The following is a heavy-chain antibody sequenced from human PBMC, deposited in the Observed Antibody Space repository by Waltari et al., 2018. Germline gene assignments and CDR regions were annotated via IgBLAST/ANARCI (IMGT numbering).Heavy chain of an antibody. CDR3: ARGLWQGYYYDSSGYPDY. D-gene: IGHD3-22*01. CDR1: GASISSSNYS. Sequence: QLQLQESGPGLVEPSETLSLTCFVSGASISSSNYSWGWFRQPPGKGLEWIGNIYYSGSTSYNPSLKSRVTISVDTPKNEFSLELSSVTAADTAVYYCARGLWQGYYYDSSGYPDYWGPGTLVSVSS. CDR2: IYYSGST. J-gene: IGHJ4*02. V-gene: IGHV4-39*01.